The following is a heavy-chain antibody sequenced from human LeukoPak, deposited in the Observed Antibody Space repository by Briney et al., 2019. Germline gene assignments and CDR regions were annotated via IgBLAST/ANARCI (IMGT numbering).Heavy chain of an antibody. CDR1: GFTFSSYA. V-gene: IGHV3-23*01. CDR3: ARHTTHGDYNPNDY. CDR2: ISGSGGST. D-gene: IGHD3-16*01. J-gene: IGHJ4*02. Sequence: GGSLRLSCAASGFTFSSYAMSWVRQAPGKGLGWVSAISGSGGSTYYADSVKGRFTISRDNSKNTLYLQMNSLRAEDTAVYYCARHTTHGDYNPNDYWGQGTLVTVSS.